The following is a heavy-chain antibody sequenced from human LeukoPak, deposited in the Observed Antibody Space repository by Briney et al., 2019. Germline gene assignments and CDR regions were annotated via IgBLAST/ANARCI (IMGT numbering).Heavy chain of an antibody. CDR3: AKHKAGTSGTSLDY. CDR2: ISGSGGTT. D-gene: IGHD6-19*01. CDR1: GFTFSSYA. Sequence: PGGSLRLSCAASGFTFSSYAMSWVRQAPGKGLEWVSAISGSGGTTYYADSVKGRFTISRDNSKNTLYLQMNSLRAEDTAVYYCAKHKAGTSGTSLDYWGQGTLVTVSS. J-gene: IGHJ4*02. V-gene: IGHV3-23*01.